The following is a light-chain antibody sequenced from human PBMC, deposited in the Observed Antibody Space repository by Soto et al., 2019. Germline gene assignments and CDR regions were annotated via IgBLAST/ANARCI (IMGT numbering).Light chain of an antibody. V-gene: IGKV3-20*01. Sequence: EIVLTQSPGTLSLSPGEKATLSCRASQSVSDSYLAWYQKKPGQAPRLLTYASSRATGIPDRFSGSGSGTDSTLTISRLEPEDFAVYYCQHYGTSALFGPGTKVDIK. CDR2: AS. J-gene: IGKJ3*01. CDR1: QSVSDSY. CDR3: QHYGTSAL.